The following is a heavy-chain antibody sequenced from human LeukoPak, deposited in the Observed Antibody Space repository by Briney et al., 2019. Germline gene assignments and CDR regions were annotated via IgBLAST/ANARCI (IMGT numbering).Heavy chain of an antibody. Sequence: GGSLRLSCAVSGITLSNYGMSWVRQAPGKGLEWVAGISDSGGSTSYADSVKGRFTVSRDNPKNTLYLQMNSLRAEDTAVYFCAKRGVVIRVILVGFHKAAYYFDSWGQGALVTVSS. CDR3: AKRGVVIRVILVGFHKAAYYFDS. J-gene: IGHJ4*02. CDR2: ISDSGGST. CDR1: GITLSNYG. V-gene: IGHV3-23*01. D-gene: IGHD3-22*01.